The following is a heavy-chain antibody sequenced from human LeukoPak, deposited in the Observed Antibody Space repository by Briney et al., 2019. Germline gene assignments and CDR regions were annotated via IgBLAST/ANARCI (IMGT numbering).Heavy chain of an antibody. J-gene: IGHJ6*02. CDR3: AGADLLQLHYGMDV. Sequence: PSETLSLTCTVSGGSISGYYWSWIRQPPGKGLEWIGEINHSGSTNYNPSLKSRVTISVDTSKNQFSLKLSSVTAADTAVYYCAGADLLQLHYGMDVWGQGTTVTISS. CDR1: GGSISGYY. CDR2: INHSGST. V-gene: IGHV4-34*01. D-gene: IGHD6-6*01.